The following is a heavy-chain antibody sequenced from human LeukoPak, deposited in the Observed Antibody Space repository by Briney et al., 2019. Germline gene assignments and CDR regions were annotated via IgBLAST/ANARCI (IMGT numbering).Heavy chain of an antibody. CDR1: GFTFSSYA. J-gene: IGHJ4*02. CDR2: ISYDGSNK. V-gene: IGHV3-30*14. D-gene: IGHD3-16*01. Sequence: GGSLRLSCAASGFTFSSYAIHWVRQAPGKGLEWVAVISYDGSNKYYADSVKGRFTISRDNSKNTLYLQMNSLRAEDTAVYYCARDVAGGLWGQGTLVTVSS. CDR3: ARDVAGGL.